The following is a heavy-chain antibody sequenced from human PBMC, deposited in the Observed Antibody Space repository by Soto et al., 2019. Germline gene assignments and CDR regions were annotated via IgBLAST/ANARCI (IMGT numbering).Heavy chain of an antibody. CDR2: ISSSGSTI. CDR1: GFTFSSYE. Sequence: GGSLRLSCAASGFTFSSYEMNWVRQAPGKGLEWVSYISSSGSTIYYADSVKGRFTISSDNAKNSLYLQRNSLRAEDAAVYYCARDVSGAAAGPSSGAIDIWGQGTMVTVSS. CDR3: ARDVSGAAAGPSSGAIDI. J-gene: IGHJ3*02. V-gene: IGHV3-48*03. D-gene: IGHD7-27*01.